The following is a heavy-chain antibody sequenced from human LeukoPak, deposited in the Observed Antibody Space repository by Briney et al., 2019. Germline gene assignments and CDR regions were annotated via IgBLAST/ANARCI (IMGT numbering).Heavy chain of an antibody. CDR2: VRYDGNNP. D-gene: IGHD4-17*01. CDR3: ARGSRYGDYPYYCDF. J-gene: IGHJ4*02. Sequence: GGSLRLSCAASGFTFGSYGMHWVRQAPGKGLDWVAFVRYDGNNPYYSASVKGRFTISRDNSKNTVLLQMNSLRLEDAAVYYCARGSRYGDYPYYCDFWGQGTLVTVSS. CDR1: GFTFGSYG. V-gene: IGHV3-30*02.